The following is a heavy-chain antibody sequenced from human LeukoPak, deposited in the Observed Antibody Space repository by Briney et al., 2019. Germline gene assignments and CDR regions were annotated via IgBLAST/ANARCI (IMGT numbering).Heavy chain of an antibody. V-gene: IGHV4-59*08. Sequence: SETLSLTCTVSGGSISSYYWSWIRQPPGKGLEWIGYIYYSGSTNYNPSLKSRVTISVDTSKNQFSLKLSSVTAADTAVYYCATSPPGSYYNVFDYWGQGTLVTVSS. CDR3: ATSPPGSYYNVFDY. CDR2: IYYSGST. J-gene: IGHJ4*02. D-gene: IGHD1-26*01. CDR1: GGSISSYY.